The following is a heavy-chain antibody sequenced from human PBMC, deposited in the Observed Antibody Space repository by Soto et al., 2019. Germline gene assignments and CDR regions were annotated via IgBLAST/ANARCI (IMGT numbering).Heavy chain of an antibody. CDR2: ISGSGGTT. Sequence: EVQLLESGGGLVQPGRSLRLSCAASGFTFSSYAMSWVRQAPGKGLEWVSAISGSGGTTYYAASVKGRFTNSRDNSKNTLFLQRNSLRAEDTAVYYCAKFFVETGGSSGWPWTFHYWGQGTLVTVSS. D-gene: IGHD6-25*01. CDR3: AKFFVETGGSSGWPWTFHY. CDR1: GFTFSSYA. V-gene: IGHV3-23*01. J-gene: IGHJ4*02.